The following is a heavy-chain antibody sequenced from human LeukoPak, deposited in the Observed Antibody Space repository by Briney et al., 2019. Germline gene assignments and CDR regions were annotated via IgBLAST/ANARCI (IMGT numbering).Heavy chain of an antibody. J-gene: IGHJ4*02. Sequence: APVKVSRKAFGHTLRDLSIHWVRQAPGKGLEWMGGYDPEDDERIYSEKFLGRVTLTEDTSTDTAYMELTSLRSDDTAVYYCSTETAGNYWGQGTLVTVSS. CDR3: STETAGNY. CDR2: YDPEDDER. CDR1: GHTLRDLS. V-gene: IGHV1-24*01. D-gene: IGHD3-10*01.